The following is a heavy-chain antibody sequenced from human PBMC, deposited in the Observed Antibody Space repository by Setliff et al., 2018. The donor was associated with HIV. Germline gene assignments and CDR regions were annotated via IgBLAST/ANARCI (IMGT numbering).Heavy chain of an antibody. V-gene: IGHV1-2*06. CDR3: ARGTRVGANDAFDI. D-gene: IGHD1-26*01. J-gene: IGHJ3*02. CDR1: GYTFTGYY. Sequence: ASVKVSCKASGYTFTGYYMHWVRQAPGQGLEWMGRINPNSGGTNYARKFQGRVTMTRDTSITTAYMELSRPRSDDTAVYYCARGTRVGANDAFDIWGQGTMVTVSS. CDR2: INPNSGGT.